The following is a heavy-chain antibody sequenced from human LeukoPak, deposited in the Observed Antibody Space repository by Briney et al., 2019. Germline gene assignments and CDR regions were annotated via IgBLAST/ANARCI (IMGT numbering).Heavy chain of an antibody. V-gene: IGHV1-8*01. CDR2: MNPNSGNT. CDR3: ARGRRGSRGFDY. CDR1: GYTFSSSD. J-gene: IGHJ4*02. D-gene: IGHD3-10*01. Sequence: ASVKVSCKASGYTFSSSDTNWVRRATEQRVECMGWMNPNSGNTGYAQKFQGRVTMTRNTSISTAYMELSSLRSEDTAVYYCARGRRGSRGFDYWGQGTLVTVSS.